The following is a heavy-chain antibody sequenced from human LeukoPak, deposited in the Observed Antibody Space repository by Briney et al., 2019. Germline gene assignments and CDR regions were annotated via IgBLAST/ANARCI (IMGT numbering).Heavy chain of an antibody. J-gene: IGHJ4*02. D-gene: IGHD6-19*01. CDR3: ARVGAVAGRAHYYFDY. CDR1: GGSISGYY. Sequence: SETLSLTCTVSGGSISGYYWSWSRQPPGKGVEWIGNLYYMRGAWYKSSLKSRVTTSVDTSRNEFSLKLSSVTAADTAVYYCARVGAVAGRAHYYFDYWGQGTLVTVSS. V-gene: IGHV4-59*01. CDR2: LYYMRGA.